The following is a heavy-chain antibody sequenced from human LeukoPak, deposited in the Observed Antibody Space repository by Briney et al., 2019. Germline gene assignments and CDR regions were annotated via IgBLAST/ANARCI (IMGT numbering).Heavy chain of an antibody. J-gene: IGHJ4*02. Sequence: AGGSLRLSCAASGFSFSSYWMHWVRQAPGKGLLWVSRINTDGSATYYADSVKGRFTISRDNSKNTLYLQMNSLRAEDTAVYYCARGGYSYGYVDYWGQGTLVTVSS. V-gene: IGHV3-74*01. CDR2: INTDGSAT. CDR1: GFSFSSYW. D-gene: IGHD5-18*01. CDR3: ARGGYSYGYVDY.